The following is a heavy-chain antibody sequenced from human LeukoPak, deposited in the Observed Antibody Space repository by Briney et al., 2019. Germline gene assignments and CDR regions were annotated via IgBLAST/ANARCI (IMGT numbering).Heavy chain of an antibody. CDR2: IYSGGST. CDR3: ARVVAVAIDYYFDY. J-gene: IGHJ4*02. CDR1: GFTVSSNY. D-gene: IGHD6-19*01. V-gene: IGHV3-53*01. Sequence: GGSLRLSCAASGFTVSSNYMSWVRQAPGKGLGWVSVIYSGGSTYYADSVKGRFTISRDNSKNTLYLQMNSLRAEDTAVYYCARVVAVAIDYYFDYWGQGTLVTVSS.